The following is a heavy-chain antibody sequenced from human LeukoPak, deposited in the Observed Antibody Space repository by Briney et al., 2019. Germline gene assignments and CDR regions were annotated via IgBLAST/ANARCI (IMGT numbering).Heavy chain of an antibody. J-gene: IGHJ4*02. CDR1: GGSFSGYY. D-gene: IGHD1-26*01. V-gene: IGHV4-34*01. Sequence: SETLSLTCAVYGGSFSGYYWSWIRQPPGKGLEWIGEINHSGSTNYNPSLESRVTISVDTSKNQFSLKLSSVTAADTAVYYCARVRIVEGATDFDYWGQGTLVTVSS. CDR3: ARVRIVEGATDFDY. CDR2: INHSGST.